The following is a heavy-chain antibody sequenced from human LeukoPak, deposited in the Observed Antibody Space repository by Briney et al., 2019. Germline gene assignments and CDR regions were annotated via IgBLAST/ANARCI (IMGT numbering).Heavy chain of an antibody. Sequence: GGSLRLSCAASGFTVSSNYMSWVRQAPGKGLEWVSVIYSGDNTYYADSVKGRFTISRDNSKNTLYLQMNSLRAEDTAVYYCARHGSITMIRGRLRYYYMDVWGKGTTVTISS. CDR1: GFTVSSNY. V-gene: IGHV3-53*01. J-gene: IGHJ6*03. CDR3: ARHGSITMIRGRLRYYYMDV. CDR2: IYSGDNT. D-gene: IGHD3-10*01.